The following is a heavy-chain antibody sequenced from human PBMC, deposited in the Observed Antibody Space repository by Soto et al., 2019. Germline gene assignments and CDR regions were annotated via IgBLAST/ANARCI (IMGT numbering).Heavy chain of an antibody. Sequence: QVQLVESGGGVVQPGRSLRLSCAASGFTFSSYGMHWVRQAPGKGLEWVAVISYDGSNKYYADSVKGRFTISRDNSKNTLYLQMNSLRAEDTAVYYCACLGAGPTPIIWGQGTLVTVSS. CDR3: ACLGAGPTPII. V-gene: IGHV3-30*03. CDR1: GFTFSSYG. CDR2: ISYDGSNK. D-gene: IGHD3-16*01. J-gene: IGHJ4*02.